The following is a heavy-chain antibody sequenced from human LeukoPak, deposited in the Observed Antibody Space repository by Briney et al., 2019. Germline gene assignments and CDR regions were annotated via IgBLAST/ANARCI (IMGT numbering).Heavy chain of an antibody. CDR3: ARDDSAFYYYGMDV. CDR2: IWYDGSNK. D-gene: IGHD2-15*01. J-gene: IGHJ6*02. V-gene: IGHV3-33*01. Sequence: GSLRLSCAASGFTFSSYGTHWVRQAPGKGLEWVAVIWYDGSNKYYADSVKGRFTISRDNSKNTLYLQMNSLRAEDTAVYYCARDDSAFYYYGMDVWGQGTTVTVSS. CDR1: GFTFSSYG.